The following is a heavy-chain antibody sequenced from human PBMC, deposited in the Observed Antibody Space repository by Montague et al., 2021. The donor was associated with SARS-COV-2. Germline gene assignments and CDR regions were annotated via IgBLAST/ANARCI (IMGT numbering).Heavy chain of an antibody. D-gene: IGHD3-10*01. CDR1: GGSIGSYY. V-gene: IGHV4-59*01. J-gene: IGHJ4*02. Sequence: SETLSLTCSVSGGSIGSYYWSWIRQPPGKGLEWIGYIYYSGSTTYSPSFKSRVTISIDTPKNQFSLKLSSVTAADTAVYYCARSLDPSGTYYLSYWGQGTLVTVSS. CDR2: IYYSGST. CDR3: ARSLDPSGTYYLSY.